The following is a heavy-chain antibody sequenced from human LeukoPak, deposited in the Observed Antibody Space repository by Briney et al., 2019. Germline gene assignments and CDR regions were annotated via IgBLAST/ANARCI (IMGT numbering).Heavy chain of an antibody. CDR2: IYYSGST. D-gene: IGHD6-19*01. V-gene: IGHV4-39*01. CDR1: GGSISSSSYY. J-gene: IGHJ4*02. CDR3: ARPVSSGWFNFDY. Sequence: SETLSLTCTVSGGSISSSSYYWGWTRQPPGKGLEWIGSIYYSGSTYYNPSLKSRVTISIDTSKNQFSLKLSSVTAADTAVYYCARPVSSGWFNFDYWGQGTLVTVSS.